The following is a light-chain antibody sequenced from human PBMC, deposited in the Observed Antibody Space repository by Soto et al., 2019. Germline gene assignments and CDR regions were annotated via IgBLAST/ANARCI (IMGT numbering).Light chain of an antibody. CDR2: GAS. Sequence: IVLSQSPATLSVSPGESATLSCRASLSVSSNLAWYQQKPGQTPRLVIYGASTRATGIPARFSGSGSGTEFTLTISSLQSEDFAVYYCQQYNNWPPLTFAGGTKV. V-gene: IGKV3-15*01. CDR1: LSVSSN. CDR3: QQYNNWPPLT. J-gene: IGKJ4*01.